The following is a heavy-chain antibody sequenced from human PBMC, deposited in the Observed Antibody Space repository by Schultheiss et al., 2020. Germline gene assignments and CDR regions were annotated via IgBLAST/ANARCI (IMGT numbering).Heavy chain of an antibody. J-gene: IGHJ4*02. CDR1: GGSFSGYH. CDR2: INHSRTT. V-gene: IGHV4-34*01. CDR3: AREGGSSPGGPHPFDY. Sequence: SETLSLTCAVYGGSFSGYHWSWIRQPPGKGLEWIGEINHSRTTNYNPSLKSRVTISVDTSKNQFSLKLSSVTAADTAVYFCAREGGSSPGGPHPFDYWGQGTLVTVYS. D-gene: IGHD6-6*01.